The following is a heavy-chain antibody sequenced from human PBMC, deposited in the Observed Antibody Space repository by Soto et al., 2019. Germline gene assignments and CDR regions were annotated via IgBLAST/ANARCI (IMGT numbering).Heavy chain of an antibody. Sequence: EVQVVESGGDLVKPGGSLRLSCASSGFTFSTYTMNWVRQAPGKGLEWVSSINGRGNYIYYAESVKGRFTISRDNAKQTLFLQVSALRVEDTGVYYCAGLSVTGGVDVWGQGTTVTVSS. CDR1: GFTFSTYT. CDR3: AGLSVTGGVDV. V-gene: IGHV3-21*01. J-gene: IGHJ6*02. D-gene: IGHD2-21*02. CDR2: INGRGNYI.